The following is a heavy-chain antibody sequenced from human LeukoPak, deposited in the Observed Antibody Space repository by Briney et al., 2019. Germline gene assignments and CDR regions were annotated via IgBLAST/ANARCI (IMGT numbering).Heavy chain of an antibody. V-gene: IGHV1-2*06. CDR1: GYTFTGYY. CDR2: INPNSGGT. Sequence: ASVKVSCKASGYTFTGYYMHWVRQDPGQGLEWMGRINPNSGGTNYAQKFQGRVTMTRDTSISTAYMELSRLRSDDTAVYYCASILDSSGYYSPWEVDYWGQGTLVTVSS. CDR3: ASILDSSGYYSPWEVDY. D-gene: IGHD3-22*01. J-gene: IGHJ4*02.